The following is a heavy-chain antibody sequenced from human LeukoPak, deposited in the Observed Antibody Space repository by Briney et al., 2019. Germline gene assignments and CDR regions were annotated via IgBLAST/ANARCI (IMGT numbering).Heavy chain of an antibody. CDR3: ARAPSEIGGYYPEYFRH. D-gene: IGHD3-22*01. J-gene: IGHJ1*01. Sequence: GGSLRLSCAASGFTFSSYWMRWVRQIPGKGLVWVSRIKSDGSTNYADSVKGRFTISRDNAKNTLSLQMNSLRAEDTGVYYCARAPSEIGGYYPEYFRHWGQGTLVTVSS. CDR1: GFTFSSYW. CDR2: IKSDGST. V-gene: IGHV3-74*01.